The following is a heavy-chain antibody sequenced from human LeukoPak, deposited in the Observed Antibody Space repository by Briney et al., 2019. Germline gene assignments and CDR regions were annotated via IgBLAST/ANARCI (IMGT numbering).Heavy chain of an antibody. V-gene: IGHV4-59*01. CDR3: ARGGDDYGGSYYFDY. Sequence: PSEALSLTCTVSGGSISSYYWSWIRQPPGKGLEWIGYIYYSGSTNYNPSLKSRVTISVDTSKNQFSLKLSSVTAADTAVYYCARGGDDYGGSYYFDYWGQGTLVTVSS. CDR2: IYYSGST. D-gene: IGHD4-23*01. J-gene: IGHJ4*02. CDR1: GGSISSYY.